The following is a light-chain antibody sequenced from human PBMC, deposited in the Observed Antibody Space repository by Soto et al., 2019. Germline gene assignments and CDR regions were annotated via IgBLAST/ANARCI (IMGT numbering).Light chain of an antibody. J-gene: IGKJ1*01. V-gene: IGKV1-5*03. CDR3: LQHNSYPRT. CDR1: RDIGTW. CDR2: RAS. Sequence: DIQMTQSPSALSASVGDSVSITCRASRDIGTWLAWFQQKPGRAPNLLIYRASTLARGVPSRFSGSGSGTEFSLTISSLQPEDFATYYCLQHNSYPRTFGQGTKGDIK.